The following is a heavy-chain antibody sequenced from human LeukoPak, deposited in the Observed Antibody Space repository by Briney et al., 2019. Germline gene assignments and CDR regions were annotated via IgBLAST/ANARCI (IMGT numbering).Heavy chain of an antibody. J-gene: IGHJ4*02. Sequence: GESLKISCKGSGYSFTSYWIGWVRQMPGKGLEWMGIIYPGDSDTRYSPSFEGQGTISADKSISTAYLQWSSLKASDTAMYYCAREDKRANWNYDFWTPVGYWGQGTLVTVSS. CDR2: IYPGDSDT. CDR3: AREDKRANWNYDFWTPVGY. D-gene: IGHD1-7*01. V-gene: IGHV5-51*01. CDR1: GYSFTSYW.